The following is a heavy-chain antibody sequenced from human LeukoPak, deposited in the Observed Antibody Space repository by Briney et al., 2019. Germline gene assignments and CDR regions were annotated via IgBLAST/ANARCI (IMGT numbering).Heavy chain of an antibody. CDR2: IYTSGST. V-gene: IGHV4-61*02. CDR1: GGSISSGSYY. D-gene: IGHD1-7*01. J-gene: IGHJ4*02. CDR3: ARDRGNWNYLGYFDY. Sequence: PSQTLSLTCTVSGGSISSGSYYWSCIRQPAGKGLEWIGRIYTSGSTNYNPSLKSRATISVDTYKNQFSLKLSSVTAADTAVYYCARDRGNWNYLGYFDYWGQGRLVSVCS.